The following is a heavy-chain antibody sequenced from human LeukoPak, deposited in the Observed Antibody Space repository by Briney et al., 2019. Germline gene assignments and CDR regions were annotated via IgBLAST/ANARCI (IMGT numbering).Heavy chain of an antibody. D-gene: IGHD3-22*01. J-gene: IGHJ4*02. V-gene: IGHV3-30*04. CDR3: ASTYYYDT. CDR2: ISYDGSNK. CDR1: GFTFSSYA. Sequence: TGGSLRLSCAASGFTFSSYAMHWVRQAPGKGLEWVAVISYDGSNKYYADSVKGRFTISRDNSKNTLYPQMNSLRAEDTAVYYCASTYYYDTGGQGTLVTVSS.